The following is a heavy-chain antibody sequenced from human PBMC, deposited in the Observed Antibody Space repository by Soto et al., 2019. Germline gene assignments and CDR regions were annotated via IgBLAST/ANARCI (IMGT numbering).Heavy chain of an antibody. J-gene: IGHJ3*02. CDR1: GGSISTKY. Sequence: PSETLSLTCTVSGGSISTKYWNWIRQPPGKGLEWIGYIDYTGSNKNNPSLNSRVTLSIDTSKNQSSLRLTSVNAADTAVYYCARDLGQWLVQGAFDIWGPGTMVTVSS. V-gene: IGHV4-59*12. CDR2: IDYTGSN. CDR3: ARDLGQWLVQGAFDI. D-gene: IGHD6-19*01.